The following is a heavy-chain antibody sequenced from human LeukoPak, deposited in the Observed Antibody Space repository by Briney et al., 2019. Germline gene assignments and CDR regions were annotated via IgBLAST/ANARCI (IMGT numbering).Heavy chain of an antibody. D-gene: IGHD4-11*01. CDR1: GFIFSSYS. V-gene: IGHV3-64*01. J-gene: IGHJ6*04. CDR2: ISSNGGST. Sequence: PGGSLRLSCAASGFIFSSYSMHWVRQAPGKGLESVSAISSNGGSTYYANSVRGRFTISRDNSKNTLNLQMSSLRAEDTAVYYCAKWAGDYPYSYMDVWGTGTTVTVSS. CDR3: AKWAGDYPYSYMDV.